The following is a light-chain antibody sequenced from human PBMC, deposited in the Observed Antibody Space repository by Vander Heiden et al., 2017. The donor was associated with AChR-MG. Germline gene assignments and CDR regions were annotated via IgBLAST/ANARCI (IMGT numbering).Light chain of an antibody. Sequence: YDLPQPPSDSVSPRHTARITCSGGSFPKKYAYWYQQKSGHAPVLVIYEDSRRPSGIPERFSGASSGTMATVSISGGQVEDEADYYCYSSDSSGNPLFGGGTKLTVL. V-gene: IGLV3-10*01. CDR2: EDS. J-gene: IGLJ2*01. CDR1: SFPKKY. CDR3: YSSDSSGNPL.